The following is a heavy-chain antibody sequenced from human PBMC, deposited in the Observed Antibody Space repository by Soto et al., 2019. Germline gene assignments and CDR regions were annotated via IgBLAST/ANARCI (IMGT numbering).Heavy chain of an antibody. CDR2: ISWNSGGI. Sequence: GGSLRLSCAASGFTLDDYAMHWVRQGPGKGLEWVSGISWNSGGIGYADSVKGRFTISRDNAKNSLYLQMDRLRPEDTAFYYCAKSPHDILIGSAFDYWGQGTLVTVSS. CDR1: GFTLDDYA. D-gene: IGHD3-9*01. J-gene: IGHJ4*02. CDR3: AKSPHDILIGSAFDY. V-gene: IGHV3-9*01.